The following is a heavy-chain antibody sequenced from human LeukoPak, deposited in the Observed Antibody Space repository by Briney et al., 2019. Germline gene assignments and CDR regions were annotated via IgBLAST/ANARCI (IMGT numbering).Heavy chain of an antibody. CDR1: GFTFSSFA. J-gene: IGHJ4*02. Sequence: GGSLRLSCAASGFTFSSFAMTWVRQAPGKGLEWVSGFDGNGPNTYYADSVKGRWTISRDNSKNTLYLQMNSLRAEDTAVYYCARDTYDSSGYKTADYWGQGTLVTVSS. D-gene: IGHD3-22*01. CDR3: ARDTYDSSGYKTADY. CDR2: FDGNGPNT. V-gene: IGHV3-23*01.